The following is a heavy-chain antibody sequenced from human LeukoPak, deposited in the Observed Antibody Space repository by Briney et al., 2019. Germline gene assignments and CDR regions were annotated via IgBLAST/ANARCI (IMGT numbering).Heavy chain of an antibody. CDR1: GFTFSSYS. CDR2: IGSSSSYI. V-gene: IGHV3-21*01. CDR3: ARGGSGWSRPGGY. J-gene: IGHJ4*02. D-gene: IGHD6-19*01. Sequence: GGSLRLSCAASGFTFSSYSMNWVRQAPGKGLEWVSSIGSSSSYIYYADSVKGRFTISRDNAKNSLYLQMNSLRAEDTAVYYCARGGSGWSRPGGYWGQGTLVTVSS.